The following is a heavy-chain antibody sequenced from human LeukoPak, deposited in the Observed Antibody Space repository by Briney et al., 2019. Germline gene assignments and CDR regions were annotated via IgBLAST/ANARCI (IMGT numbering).Heavy chain of an antibody. CDR2: ISYDGNNK. V-gene: IGHV3-30*18. J-gene: IGHJ4*02. CDR3: AKVLSPTVVTPPRAIDY. CDR1: GFTFSSYG. Sequence: GGSLRLSCAASGFTFSSYGMHWVRQAPGKGLEWVAVISYDGNNKYYADSVKGRFTISRDNSKNTLYLQMNSLRAEDTAVYYCAKVLSPTVVTPPRAIDYWGQGTLVTVSS. D-gene: IGHD4-23*01.